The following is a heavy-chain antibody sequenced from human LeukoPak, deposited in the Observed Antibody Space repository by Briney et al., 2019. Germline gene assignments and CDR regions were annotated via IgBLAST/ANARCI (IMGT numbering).Heavy chain of an antibody. Sequence: PSETLSLTCTVSGGSISSYYWGWIRQPPGKGLEWIGYIYYSGSTNYNPSLTSRVTMSVDTSKNQFSLKLSSVTAADTAVYYCARDSYYYGSHYYYYMDVWGKGTTVTISS. CDR1: GGSISSYY. J-gene: IGHJ6*03. D-gene: IGHD3-10*01. V-gene: IGHV4-59*12. CDR2: IYYSGST. CDR3: ARDSYYYGSHYYYYMDV.